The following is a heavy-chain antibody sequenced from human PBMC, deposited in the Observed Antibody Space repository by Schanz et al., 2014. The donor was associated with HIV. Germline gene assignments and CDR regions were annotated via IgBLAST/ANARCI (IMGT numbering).Heavy chain of an antibody. J-gene: IGHJ4*02. CDR3: AKEEQQLGGVGGYHFDY. V-gene: IGHV3-30*18. D-gene: IGHD6-13*01. CDR1: GFTFSSFG. CDR2: ISYDGSNK. Sequence: QVQLVESGGGVVQPGRSLRLSCAASGFTFSSFGMHWVRQAPGKGLEWVAVISYDGSNKYYADSVKGRFTISRDISKNMVYLQMNSLRAEDTAVYYCAKEEQQLGGVGGYHFDYWGQGTLVTVSS.